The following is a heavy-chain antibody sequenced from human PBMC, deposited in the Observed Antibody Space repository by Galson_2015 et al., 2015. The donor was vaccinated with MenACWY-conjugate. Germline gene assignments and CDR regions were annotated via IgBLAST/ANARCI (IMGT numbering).Heavy chain of an antibody. CDR3: ARTGYCTDSVCAYFFDS. J-gene: IGHJ4*02. CDR1: NYSISSNNW. CDR2: ITFSGRT. Sequence: ETLSLTCSVSNYSISSNNWWGWIRQPPGTGLEWIGFITFSGRTVYNPSLKTRVTMSLETSKNQVSLKLTSVTALDTAVYFCARTGYCTDSVCAYFFDSWGQGTLVTVSA. D-gene: IGHD2-8*02. V-gene: IGHV4-28*01.